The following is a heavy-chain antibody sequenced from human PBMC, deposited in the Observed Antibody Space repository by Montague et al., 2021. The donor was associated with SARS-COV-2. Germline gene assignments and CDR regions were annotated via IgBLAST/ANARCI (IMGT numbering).Heavy chain of an antibody. Sequence: SETLSLTCTVSGGSVSSRSYYWGWIRQPPGKGLEWIGSIFYSGNTYYNPSLKSRLTISIDRSKNQFSLKLTSVTAADTSLYYCARHPGGTREAFDIWGQGTMVTVSS. V-gene: IGHV4-39*01. CDR2: IFYSGNT. D-gene: IGHD1-26*01. CDR3: ARHPGGTREAFDI. J-gene: IGHJ3*02. CDR1: GGSVSSRSYY.